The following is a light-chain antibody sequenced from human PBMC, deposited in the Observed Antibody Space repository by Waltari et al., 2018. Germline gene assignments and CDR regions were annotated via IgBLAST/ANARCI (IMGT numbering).Light chain of an antibody. CDR1: QNIGRY. J-gene: IGKJ1*01. V-gene: IGKV3-20*01. CDR2: EAS. CDR3: QNHERLPAT. Sequence: EIVLTLSPGTLSLSPGERATLSCRASQNIGRYLVWYQQKPGQAPRLLIYEASRRATGIPDRFSGSGAGTDFSLTISRLEPEDFAVYYCQNHERLPATFGQGTKVEIK.